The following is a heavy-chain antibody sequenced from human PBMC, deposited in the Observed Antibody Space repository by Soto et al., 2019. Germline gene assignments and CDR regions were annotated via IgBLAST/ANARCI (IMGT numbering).Heavy chain of an antibody. Sequence: SVKVSCKASGGTFSSYAISWVRQAPGQGLEWMGGIIPIFGTANYAQKLQGRVTITADESTSTAYMELSSLRSEDTAVYYCARDRGYCSGGSCYSGHVFDYWGQGTLVTVSS. CDR1: GGTFSSYA. CDR3: ARDRGYCSGGSCYSGHVFDY. D-gene: IGHD2-15*01. J-gene: IGHJ4*02. CDR2: IIPIFGTA. V-gene: IGHV1-69*13.